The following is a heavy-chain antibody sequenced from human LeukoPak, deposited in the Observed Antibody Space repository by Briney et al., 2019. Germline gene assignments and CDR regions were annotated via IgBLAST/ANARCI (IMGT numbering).Heavy chain of an antibody. V-gene: IGHV3-30-3*02. Sequence: PGGSLRLSCAASGFTFSTYFMHWVRQAPGKGLEWVADIASDGSHTFYVESVKGRFTISRDNSKNTVFLQMNSLRAEDTAVYYCAKWGDYDVLTGYYVSDYWGQGTLVTVSS. CDR2: IASDGSHT. CDR3: AKWGDYDVLTGYYVSDY. J-gene: IGHJ4*02. D-gene: IGHD3-9*01. CDR1: GFTFSTYF.